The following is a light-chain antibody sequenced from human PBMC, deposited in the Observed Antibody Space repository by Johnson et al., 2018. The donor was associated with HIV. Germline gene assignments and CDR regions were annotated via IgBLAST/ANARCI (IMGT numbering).Light chain of an antibody. Sequence: QSVLTQPPSVSAAPGQKVTISCSGSSSNIGNNYVSWYQQLPGTAPKLLIYENNKRPSGIPDRFSGSKSGTSATLGTTGLQPGDEADYYCGTGDSSLSAGYVFGTGTKVTVL. J-gene: IGLJ1*01. CDR1: SSNIGNNY. CDR3: GTGDSSLSAGYV. CDR2: ENN. V-gene: IGLV1-51*02.